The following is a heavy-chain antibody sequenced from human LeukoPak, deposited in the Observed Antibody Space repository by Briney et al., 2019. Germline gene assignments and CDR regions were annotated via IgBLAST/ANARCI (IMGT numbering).Heavy chain of an antibody. V-gene: IGHV4-59*08. D-gene: IGHD5-12*01. Sequence: PSETLSLTCTVSGGSITDCYWNWIRQPPGKGLEWIGYIYYNGNTNYNPSLKSRVTISVDTSENQFSLKLNSVTAADTAVYYCARQGGVATTLDYWGQGTLVTVSS. J-gene: IGHJ4*02. CDR3: ARQGGVATTLDY. CDR1: GGSITDCY. CDR2: IYYNGNT.